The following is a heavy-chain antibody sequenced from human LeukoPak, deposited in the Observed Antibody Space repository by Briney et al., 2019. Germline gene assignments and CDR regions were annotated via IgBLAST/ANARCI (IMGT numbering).Heavy chain of an antibody. CDR1: GYTFTSYA. D-gene: IGHD6-25*01. Sequence: ASVKVSCKASGYTFTSYAMHWVRQAPGQRLEWMGWINAGNGDTKYSQKFQGRVTITRDTSASTAYMELSSLRSEDTAVYYCARDREDIAAATDAFDIWGQGTMVTVSS. J-gene: IGHJ3*02. V-gene: IGHV1-3*01. CDR3: ARDREDIAAATDAFDI. CDR2: INAGNGDT.